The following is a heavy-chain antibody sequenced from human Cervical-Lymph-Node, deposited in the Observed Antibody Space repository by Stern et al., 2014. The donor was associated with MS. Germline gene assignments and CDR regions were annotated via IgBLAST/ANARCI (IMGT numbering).Heavy chain of an antibody. CDR1: GFTFSSYS. CDR3: ARDSSSSRGRYYYYYYGMDV. D-gene: IGHD6-6*01. Sequence: EDQLVESGGGLVKPGGSLRLSCAASGFTFSSYSMNWVRQAPGKGLEWVSSISSSSSYIYYADSVKGRFTISRDNAKNSLYLQMNSLRAEDTAVYYCARDSSSSRGRYYYYYYGMDVWGQGTTVTVSS. CDR2: ISSSSSYI. J-gene: IGHJ6*02. V-gene: IGHV3-21*01.